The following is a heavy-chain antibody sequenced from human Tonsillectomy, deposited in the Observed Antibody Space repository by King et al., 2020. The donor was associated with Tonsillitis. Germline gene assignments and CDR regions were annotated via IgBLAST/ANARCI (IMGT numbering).Heavy chain of an antibody. CDR3: AKTSYGTCQRFDP. D-gene: IGHD1-1*01. J-gene: IGHJ5*02. CDR1: GFFSSYA. CDR2: ISGSGGST. Sequence: VQLVESGGGLVQPGGSLRLSCAASGFFSSYAMSWVRQAPGKGLEWVSGISGSGGSTYYADSVKGRFTISRDNSKNTLYLQMNSLRAEDTAVYYCAKTSYGTCQRFDPWGQGTLVTVSS. V-gene: IGHV3-23*04.